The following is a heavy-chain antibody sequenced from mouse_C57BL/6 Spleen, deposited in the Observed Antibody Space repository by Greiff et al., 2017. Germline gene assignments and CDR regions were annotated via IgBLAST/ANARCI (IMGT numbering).Heavy chain of an antibody. D-gene: IGHD3-2*02. Sequence: QVQLQQPGAELVKPGASVKMSCKASRYTFTSYWITWVKQRPGQGLEWIGDIYPGSGSTKYNEKFKSKATLTVDTSSSTAYMQLSSLTSEDSAVYYCARVGQLRLLYFDYWGQGTTLTVSS. CDR1: RYTFTSYW. CDR2: IYPGSGST. CDR3: ARVGQLRLLYFDY. J-gene: IGHJ2*01. V-gene: IGHV1-55*01.